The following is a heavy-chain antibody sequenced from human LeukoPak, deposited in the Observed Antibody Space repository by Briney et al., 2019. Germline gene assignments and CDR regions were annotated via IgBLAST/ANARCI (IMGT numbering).Heavy chain of an antibody. CDR1: GFTVSSNY. CDR2: IYSGGST. J-gene: IGHJ4*02. V-gene: IGHV3-66*01. D-gene: IGHD4-17*01. Sequence: GGSLRLSCAASGFTVSSNYMSWVRQAPGKGLEWVSVIYSGGSTYYADSVKGRFTISRDNSKNTLYLQMNSLRAEDTAVYYCARALTVTIHAFDYWGQGTLVTVSS. CDR3: ARALTVTIHAFDY.